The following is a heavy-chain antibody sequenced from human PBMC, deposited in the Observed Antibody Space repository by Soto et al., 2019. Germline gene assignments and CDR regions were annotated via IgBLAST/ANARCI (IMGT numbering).Heavy chain of an antibody. D-gene: IGHD1-1*01. CDR1: GGTFSDST. CDR3: ERNGTLTGYSDGMDV. J-gene: IGHJ6*02. Sequence: QVQLVQSGAELRKPGSSVKVSCKASGGTFSDSTINWVRQAPGQRLEWMGGIIPIFDTANYAEKFQGRVTITADESTSTSFMEVSSLRSEDTAVYYCERNGTLTGYSDGMDVWGQGTMVNVSS. V-gene: IGHV1-69*01. CDR2: IIPIFDTA.